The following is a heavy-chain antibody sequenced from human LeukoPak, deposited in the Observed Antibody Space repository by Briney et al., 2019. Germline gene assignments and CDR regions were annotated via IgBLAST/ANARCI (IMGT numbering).Heavy chain of an antibody. Sequence: PGRSLRLSCAASGFTFSSYGMHWVRQAPGKGLEWVAVIWYDGSNKYYADSVKGRFTISRDNSKNTLYLQMNSLRAEDTAVYYCARVEQLVLQQSYYFDYWGQGTLVTVSS. J-gene: IGHJ4*02. CDR3: ARVEQLVLQQSYYFDY. CDR2: IWYDGSNK. V-gene: IGHV3-33*01. CDR1: GFTFSSYG. D-gene: IGHD6-13*01.